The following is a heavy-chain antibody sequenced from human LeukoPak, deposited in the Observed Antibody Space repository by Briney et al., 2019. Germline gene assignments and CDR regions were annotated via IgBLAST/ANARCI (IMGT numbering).Heavy chain of an antibody. Sequence: GGSLRLSCAGSGFSVSRTYMTWVRQAPGKGLEWVSVIYSGGNTHYADSVKGRFIISRDNSNNTFFLQMNNLRAEDTAMYYCATTTIFGYWVYWGQGTLVTVSS. D-gene: IGHD3-3*01. V-gene: IGHV3-66*01. CDR2: IYSGGNT. J-gene: IGHJ4*02. CDR1: GFSVSRTY. CDR3: ATTTIFGYWVY.